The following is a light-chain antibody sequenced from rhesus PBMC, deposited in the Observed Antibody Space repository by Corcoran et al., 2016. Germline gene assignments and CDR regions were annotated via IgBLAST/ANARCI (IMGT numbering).Light chain of an antibody. J-gene: IGKJ3*01. CDR3: PHGYGIFA. CDR2: AAS. V-gene: IGKV1S17*01. Sequence: DIQMTQSPFSLSASVGDRVTITCQASQGISNKLACYQQKPGKVPKLLIYAASTLQSGVPSRFSGSGSGTDFTLTIGSLQPGDFATYYYPHGYGIFAFGPGNKLDNK. CDR1: QGISNK.